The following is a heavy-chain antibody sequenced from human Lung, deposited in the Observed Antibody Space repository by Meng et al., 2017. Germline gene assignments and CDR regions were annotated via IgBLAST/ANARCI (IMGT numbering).Heavy chain of an antibody. CDR2: INPKSGDT. Sequence: GELVQAGAEVKKPGASVKVSCKPSGYNFPDYYTHWVRRAPGQGLEWMGRINPKSGDTHYAQKFQARVTMTGDTSISTAYMELSGLRSDDTAMYYCARDEDISAAGKLFGDYWGQGTLVTVSS. CDR3: ARDEDISAAGKLFGDY. V-gene: IGHV1-2*06. CDR1: GYNFPDYY. J-gene: IGHJ4*02. D-gene: IGHD6-25*01.